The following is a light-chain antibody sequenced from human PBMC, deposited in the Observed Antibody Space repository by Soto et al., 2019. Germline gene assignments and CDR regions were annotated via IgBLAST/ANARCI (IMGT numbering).Light chain of an antibody. CDR1: QNIGTS. J-gene: IGKJ2*01. CDR2: KAS. V-gene: IGKV1-39*01. Sequence: DIQMTQSPSSLSASVGDRVTITCRASQNIGTSLNWYQQKPGKAPTALIYKASTMQGGVPSRFSGSGSGTDFTLTISSLKPEDSATYYCQQSYSSLVYTFGPGTKVDIK. CDR3: QQSYSSLVYT.